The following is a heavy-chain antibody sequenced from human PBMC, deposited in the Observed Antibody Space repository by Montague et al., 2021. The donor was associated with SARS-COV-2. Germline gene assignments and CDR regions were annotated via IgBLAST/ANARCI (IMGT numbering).Heavy chain of an antibody. V-gene: IGHV4-4*02. D-gene: IGHD3-16*01. Sequence: SETLSLTCAVSAGSISSSNWWSWVRQPPGKGLEWIAEIYHSGGTYYNPSLKRRVTISVDKSKNQFSLKLSSVTAADTAVYYCARIPFGYYGMDVWGQGTTVTVSS. CDR3: ARIPFGYYGMDV. J-gene: IGHJ6*02. CDR2: IYHSGGT. CDR1: AGSISSSNW.